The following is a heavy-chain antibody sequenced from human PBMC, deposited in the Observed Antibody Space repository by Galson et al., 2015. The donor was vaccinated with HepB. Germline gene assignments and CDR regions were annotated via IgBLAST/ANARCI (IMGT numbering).Heavy chain of an antibody. CDR3: ARGFLPSSGDLN. CDR1: GFTFSSYG. Sequence: SLRLSCAASGFTFSSYGMHGVRHAPGKGLEWVSVISYDGAKRYYADSVKGRFTISRDNSKNTVYLQMNSLRAEDTAVYYCARGFLPSSGDLNWGQGTMVAVSS. J-gene: IGHJ3*01. D-gene: IGHD7-27*01. CDR2: ISYDGAKR. V-gene: IGHV3-30*04.